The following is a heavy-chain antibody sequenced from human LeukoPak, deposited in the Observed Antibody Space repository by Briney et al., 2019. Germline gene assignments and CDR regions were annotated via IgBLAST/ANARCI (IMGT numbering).Heavy chain of an antibody. V-gene: IGHV3-30*18. J-gene: IGHJ5*02. D-gene: IGHD6-19*01. Sequence: PGRSLRLSCTASGFTFGDYAMSWVRQAPGKGLEWVAVISYDGSNKYYADSVKGRFTISRDNSKNTLYLQMNSLRAEDTAVYYCAKSGAVAGSNWSDPWGQGTLVTVSS. CDR3: AKSGAVAGSNWSDP. CDR2: ISYDGSNK. CDR1: GFTFGDYA.